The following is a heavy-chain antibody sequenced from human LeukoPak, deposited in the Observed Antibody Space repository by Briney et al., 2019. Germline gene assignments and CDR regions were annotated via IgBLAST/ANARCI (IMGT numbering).Heavy chain of an antibody. Sequence: SETLSLTCTVSSGSITNYYWNWFRQPPGKGLXXXXXIYYSGSTNYNPSLKSRVTISVDMSKNQFSLKLSSVTAADTAVYYCARDNPYDFWSGYPNWFDPWGQGTLVTVSS. J-gene: IGHJ5*02. CDR2: IYYSGST. CDR1: SGSITNYY. CDR3: ARDNPYDFWSGYPNWFDP. D-gene: IGHD3-3*01. V-gene: IGHV4-59*12.